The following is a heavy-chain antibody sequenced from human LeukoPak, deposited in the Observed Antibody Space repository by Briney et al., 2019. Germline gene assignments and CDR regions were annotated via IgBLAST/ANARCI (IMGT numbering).Heavy chain of an antibody. V-gene: IGHV2-5*01. CDR1: GVSLRTSGVG. Sequence: SGSTLVKPTQTLTXTCTFSGVSLRTSGVGVGWIRQPPGKALEWLALIKFNDDKRYRPSLKSRLTITKDTSKNQVVLTMPNMDPVDTATYYCAVAGRDGYNWPLHGYFQHWGQGTLVTVSS. CDR3: AVAGRDGYNWPLHGYFQH. J-gene: IGHJ1*01. CDR2: IKFNDDK. D-gene: IGHD5-24*01.